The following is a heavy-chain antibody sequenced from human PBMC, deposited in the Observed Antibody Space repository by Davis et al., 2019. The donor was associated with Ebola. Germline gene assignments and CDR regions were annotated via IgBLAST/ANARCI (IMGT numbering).Heavy chain of an antibody. J-gene: IGHJ5*02. V-gene: IGHV3-33*01. CDR2: IWYDGSNK. Sequence: GGSLRLSCAASGFTFSSYGMHWVRQAPGKGLEWVAVIWYDGSNKYYADSVKGRFTISRDNSKNTLYLQMNSLRAEDTAVYYCARGKWELLIGWFDPWGQGTLVTVSS. CDR1: GFTFSSYG. CDR3: ARGKWELLIGWFDP. D-gene: IGHD1-26*01.